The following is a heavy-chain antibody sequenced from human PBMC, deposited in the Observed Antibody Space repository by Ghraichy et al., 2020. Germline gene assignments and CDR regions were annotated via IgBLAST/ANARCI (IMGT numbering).Heavy chain of an antibody. CDR1: GGSISSSSYY. CDR2: IYYSGST. CDR3: ARRNLWFGEVDY. D-gene: IGHD3-10*01. V-gene: IGHV4-39*01. Sequence: TLSLTCTVSGGSISSSSYYWGWIRQPPGKGLEWIGSIYYSGSTYYNPSLKSRVTISVDTSKNQFSLKLSSVTAADTAVYYCARRNLWFGEVDYWGQGTLVTVSS. J-gene: IGHJ4*02.